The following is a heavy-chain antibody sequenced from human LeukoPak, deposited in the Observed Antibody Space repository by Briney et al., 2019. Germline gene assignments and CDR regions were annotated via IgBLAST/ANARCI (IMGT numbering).Heavy chain of an antibody. CDR1: GFTFSNYA. Sequence: GGSLRLSCAASGFTFSNYAMTWVRQAPGKGLEWVSALSASGGTTYYADSVKGRFTTSRDNSKNTLYLQMNSLRAEDTAVYYCAKLPREYCSSTSCPNWFDTWGQGTLVTVFS. CDR3: AKLPREYCSSTSCPNWFDT. CDR2: LSASGGTT. J-gene: IGHJ5*02. V-gene: IGHV3-23*01. D-gene: IGHD2-2*01.